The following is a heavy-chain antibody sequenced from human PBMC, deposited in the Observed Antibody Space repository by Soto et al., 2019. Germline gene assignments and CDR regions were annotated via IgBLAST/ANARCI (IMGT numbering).Heavy chain of an antibody. CDR2: INPSGGST. D-gene: IGHD5-18*01. V-gene: IGHV1-46*01. CDR1: GYTFTTYY. J-gene: IGHJ6*02. Sequence: QVQLVHSGAEVKKPGASVKVSCETSGYTFTTYYMHWVRRAPGQGLEWMGMINPSGGSTSYAQKFQGRVNMTRDTSTRTIYMELSSLRRDDTAIYYCARRAYNYANMDVWGQGTTVTVSS. CDR3: ARRAYNYANMDV.